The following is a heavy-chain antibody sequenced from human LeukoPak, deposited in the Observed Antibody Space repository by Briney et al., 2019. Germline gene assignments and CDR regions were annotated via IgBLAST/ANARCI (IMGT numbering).Heavy chain of an antibody. CDR1: GYTFTSYD. V-gene: IGHV1-8*03. CDR2: MNPNSGNT. CDR3: ARVTMARGVNIDY. D-gene: IGHD3-10*01. J-gene: IGHJ4*02. Sequence: GASVKVSCKASGYTFTSYDINWVRQATGQGLEWMGWMNPNSGNTGYAQKFQGRVTITRNTSISTAYMELSSLRSEDTAVYYCARVTMARGVNIDYWGQGTLVTVSS.